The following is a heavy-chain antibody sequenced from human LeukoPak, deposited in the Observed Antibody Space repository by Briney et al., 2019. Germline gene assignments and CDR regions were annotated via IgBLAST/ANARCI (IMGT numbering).Heavy chain of an antibody. V-gene: IGHV4-61*02. CDR1: GDFITSGTYY. Sequence: SQTLSLTCNVSGDFITSGTYYWNWIRQSAGNGLEWIGRIYIGGSTNYNPSLKSRVTISVDTSKNQFSLKLSSVTAADTAVYYCARGPLYDYSNYFWFGPWGQGTLVTVSS. CDR2: IYIGGST. D-gene: IGHD4-11*01. CDR3: ARGPLYDYSNYFWFGP. J-gene: IGHJ5*02.